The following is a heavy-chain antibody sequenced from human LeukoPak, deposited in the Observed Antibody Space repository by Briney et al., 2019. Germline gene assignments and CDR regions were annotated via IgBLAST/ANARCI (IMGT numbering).Heavy chain of an antibody. J-gene: IGHJ4*02. Sequence: GGSLRLSCAASGFTFSSYSMNWVCQAPGKGLEWVSSISSSSSYIYYADSVKGRFTISRDNAKNSLYLQMNSLRAEDTAVYYCARVVAVAGLEYWGQGTLVTVSS. CDR3: ARVVAVAGLEY. D-gene: IGHD6-19*01. V-gene: IGHV3-21*01. CDR1: GFTFSSYS. CDR2: ISSSSSYI.